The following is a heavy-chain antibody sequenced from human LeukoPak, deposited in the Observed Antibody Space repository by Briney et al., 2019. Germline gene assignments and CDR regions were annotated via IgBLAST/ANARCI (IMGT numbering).Heavy chain of an antibody. Sequence: SETLSLTCTVSGGSISSSSHYWGWIRQPPGKGLEWIGSSYYSGSTYYNPSLKSRVHISVDTSKNQFSLKLTSVTAADTAVYYCARVDTAMVLDYWGQGTLVTVSS. CDR1: GGSISSSSHY. CDR3: ARVDTAMVLDY. J-gene: IGHJ4*02. CDR2: SYYSGST. V-gene: IGHV4-39*07. D-gene: IGHD5-18*01.